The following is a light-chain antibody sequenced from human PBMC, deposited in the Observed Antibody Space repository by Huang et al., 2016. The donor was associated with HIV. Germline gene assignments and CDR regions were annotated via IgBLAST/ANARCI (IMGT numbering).Light chain of an antibody. CDR2: AES. CDR1: QGIRNS. J-gene: IGKJ4*01. Sequence: DIQMTQSPSSLSASAGDRVTITCRARQGIRNSLAWYQHKPGRAPKLLLYAESRLQRGVPSRFSGSGSGTDYTLTISSLQPEDFATYYCQQYYSTPSLTFGGGTKVEIK. CDR3: QQYYSTPSLT. V-gene: IGKV1-NL1*01.